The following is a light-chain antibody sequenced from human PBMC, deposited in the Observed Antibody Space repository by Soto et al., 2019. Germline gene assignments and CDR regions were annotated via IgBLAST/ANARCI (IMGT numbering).Light chain of an antibody. Sequence: QSVLTQPPSASGTPGQRVTISCSGSSSNIGSNTVHWYRQVPGRAPKLLIHRNNQRPSGVPDRFSGSKSGTSASLAISGLQSEDEADYYCAAWDDSLNGPAFGGGTKLTVL. CDR3: AAWDDSLNGPA. V-gene: IGLV1-44*01. CDR1: SSNIGSNT. CDR2: RNN. J-gene: IGLJ2*01.